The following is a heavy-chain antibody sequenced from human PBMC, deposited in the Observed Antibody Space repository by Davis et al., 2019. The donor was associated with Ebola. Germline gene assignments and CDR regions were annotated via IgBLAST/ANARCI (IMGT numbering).Heavy chain of an antibody. CDR1: GFTFETHN. J-gene: IGHJ4*02. D-gene: IGHD3-10*01. V-gene: IGHV3-74*01. Sequence: PGGSLRLSCAASGFTFETHNMNWVRQAPGKGLVWVSCISHDGTITTYADSVRGRFTVSRDNAQNTLYLQMNSLTAEDTAVYYCSRDVQFEFYDYWGQGTLVTVSS. CDR3: SRDVQFEFYDY. CDR2: ISHDGTIT.